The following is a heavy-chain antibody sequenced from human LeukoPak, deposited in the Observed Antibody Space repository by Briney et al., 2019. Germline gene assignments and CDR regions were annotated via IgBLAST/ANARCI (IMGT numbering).Heavy chain of an antibody. CDR1: GFSFSSYS. CDR2: ISSGSKYI. D-gene: IGHD5-18*01. CDR3: ARALSYSYGSMDF. V-gene: IGHV3-21*01. Sequence: GGSLRLSCAASGFSFSSYSMNWVRQAPGKGLEWVSSISSGSKYIYNADSLRGRFTISRDNAKNSLYLQMNSLRAEDTAVYYCARALSYSYGSMDFWGQGTLVIVSS. J-gene: IGHJ4*02.